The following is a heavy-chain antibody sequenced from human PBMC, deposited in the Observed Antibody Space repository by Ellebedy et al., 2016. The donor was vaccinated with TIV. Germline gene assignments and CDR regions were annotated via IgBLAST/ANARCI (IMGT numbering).Heavy chain of an antibody. Sequence: GESLKISCAASGFTFSSYIIHWVRQAPGKGLEWVAVMSKDRSKEFYVDSVKGRFTISEDFSKSILYLQMNSLRAEDTAVYYCARNDAMDVWGQGNTVTVSS. V-gene: IGHV3-30-3*01. CDR2: MSKDRSKE. CDR1: GFTFSSYI. J-gene: IGHJ6*02. CDR3: ARNDAMDV.